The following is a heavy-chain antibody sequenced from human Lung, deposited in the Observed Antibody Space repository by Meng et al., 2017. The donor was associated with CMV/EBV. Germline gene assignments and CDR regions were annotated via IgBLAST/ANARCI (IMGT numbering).Heavy chain of an antibody. CDR1: GFSFSSYA. D-gene: IGHD2-2*01. CDR3: AKVYTSTNWGHYYGMDV. V-gene: IGHV3-23*03. Sequence: GGSLRLSCAASGFSFSSYAMNWVRQAPGRGLEWVSLIYSGGSDTYYVDSVKGRFTISRDDSKNTLYLQMHSLAADDTAIYYCAKVYTSTNWGHYYGMDVWGQGTXVTVSS. J-gene: IGHJ6*02. CDR2: IYSGGSDT.